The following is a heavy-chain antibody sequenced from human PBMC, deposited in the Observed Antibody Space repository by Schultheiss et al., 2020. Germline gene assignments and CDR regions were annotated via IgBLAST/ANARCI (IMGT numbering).Heavy chain of an antibody. CDR2: IYYSGST. Sequence: SQTLSLTCTVSGGSISSYYWSWIRQPPGKGLEWIGYIYYSGSTNYNPSLKSRVTISVDTSKNQFSLKLSSVTAADTAVYYCARDSGSYWRGGADYWGQGTLVTVSS. J-gene: IGHJ4*02. CDR1: GGSISSYY. CDR3: ARDSGSYWRGGADY. V-gene: IGHV4-59*12. D-gene: IGHD1-26*01.